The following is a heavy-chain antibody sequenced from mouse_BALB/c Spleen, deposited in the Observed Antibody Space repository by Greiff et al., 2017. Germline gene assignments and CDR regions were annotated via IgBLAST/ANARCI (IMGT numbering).Heavy chain of an antibody. D-gene: IGHD4-1*02. Sequence: EVMLVESGGGLVKPGGSLKLSCAASGFAFSSYDMSWVRQTPEKRLEWVAYISSGGGSTYYPDTVKGRFTISRDNAKNTLYLQMSSQKSEDTAMYYCARPTGRYYFDYWGQGTTLTVSA. CDR1: GFAFSSYD. CDR3: ARPTGRYYFDY. V-gene: IGHV5-12-1*01. J-gene: IGHJ2*01. CDR2: ISSGGGST.